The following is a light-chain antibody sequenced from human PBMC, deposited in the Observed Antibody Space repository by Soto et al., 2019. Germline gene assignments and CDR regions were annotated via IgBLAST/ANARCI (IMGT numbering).Light chain of an antibody. CDR1: QDIKNY. V-gene: IGKV1-39*01. J-gene: IGKJ1*01. Sequence: DIQVTQSPSSLSASVGDRVTITCRASQDIKNYLNWYQRKPGTAPRLLIYAASNLHSGVPPTFSASGSVTEFALSISSLQADDFGTYYCQQGFSLPWTFGRGTKVEVK. CDR3: QQGFSLPWT. CDR2: AAS.